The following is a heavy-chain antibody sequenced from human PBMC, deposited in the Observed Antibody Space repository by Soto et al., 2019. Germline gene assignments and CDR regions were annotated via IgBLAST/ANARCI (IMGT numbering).Heavy chain of an antibody. CDR2: IYSGGTT. CDR3: ARTPDIAAPGTLDS. J-gene: IGHJ4*02. CDR1: GFTVSSNY. V-gene: IGHV3-53*01. Sequence: VQLVESGGGLIQPGGSLRLSCAASGFTVSSNYMSWVRQAPGTGLEWVSVIYSGGTTYYADSVRGRFTISRDNTKNTLYLQMSSLRAEDTAVYYWARTPDIAAPGTLDSWGQGTLVTVSS. D-gene: IGHD6-13*01.